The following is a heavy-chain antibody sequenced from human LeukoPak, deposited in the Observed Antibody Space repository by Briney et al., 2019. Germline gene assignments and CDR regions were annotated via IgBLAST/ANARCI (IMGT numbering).Heavy chain of an antibody. CDR3: ARDESRLLWFGEPTRVDNWFDP. CDR2: IYTSGST. CDR1: GGSISSYY. D-gene: IGHD3-10*01. Sequence: SETLSLTCTVSGGSISSYYWSWIRQPAGKGLEWIGRIYTSGSTNYNPSLKSRVTMSVDTSKNQFSLKLSSVTAADTAVYYCARDESRLLWFGEPTRVDNWFDPWGQGTLVTVSS. J-gene: IGHJ5*02. V-gene: IGHV4-4*07.